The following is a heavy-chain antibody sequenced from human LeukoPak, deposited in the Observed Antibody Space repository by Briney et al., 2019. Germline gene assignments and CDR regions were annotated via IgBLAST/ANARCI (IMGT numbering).Heavy chain of an antibody. CDR2: IYHSGST. CDR1: SGSISTGDYY. J-gene: IGHJ4*02. CDR3: ARGRITMIGDY. Sequence: PSETLSLTCTVSSGSISTGDYYWSWVRQPPGKGLEYIGYIYHSGSTYYNPSLKSRVTISVDRSKNQFSLKLSSVTAADTAVYYCARGRITMIGDYWGQGTLVTVSS. D-gene: IGHD3-22*01. V-gene: IGHV4-30-2*01.